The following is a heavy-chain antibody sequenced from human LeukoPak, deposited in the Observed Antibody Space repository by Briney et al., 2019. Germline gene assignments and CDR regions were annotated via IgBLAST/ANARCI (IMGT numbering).Heavy chain of an antibody. D-gene: IGHD3-9*01. CDR3: ARVRYFDWFHYYGMDV. Sequence: SVKVSCKASGDTFSSYAISWVRQAPGQGLEWMGRIIPILGIANYAQKFQGRVTITTDKSTSTAYMELSSLRSEDTAVYYCARVRYFDWFHYYGMDVWGQGTTVTVSS. J-gene: IGHJ6*02. V-gene: IGHV1-69*04. CDR2: IIPILGIA. CDR1: GDTFSSYA.